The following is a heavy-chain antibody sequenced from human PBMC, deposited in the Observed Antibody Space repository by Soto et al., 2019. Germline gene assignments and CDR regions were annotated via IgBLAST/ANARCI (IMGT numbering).Heavy chain of an antibody. J-gene: IGHJ4*02. CDR1: GYTLIMYY. Sequence: ASVKVSCKASGYTLIMYYIYWMRRAPGQGLEWMGIINPSGGSTTYAQKFQGRVTMTRDTSTSTVYMDLSSLRSEDTAVYYCARSPYSSGYYYAIDYWGQGTQVTVSS. CDR2: INPSGGST. CDR3: ARSPYSSGYYYAIDY. D-gene: IGHD3-22*01. V-gene: IGHV1-46*01.